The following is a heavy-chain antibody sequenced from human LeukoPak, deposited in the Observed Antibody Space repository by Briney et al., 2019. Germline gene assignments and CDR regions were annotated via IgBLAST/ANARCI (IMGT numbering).Heavy chain of an antibody. D-gene: IGHD6-13*01. Sequence: ASVKVSCKASGYTFTSYDINWVRQAAGQGLEWMGWMNPNSGNTGYAQKFQGRVTMTRDMSTSTVYMELSSLRSEDTAVYYCARVGKAAAGHFDYWGQGTLVTVSS. CDR2: MNPNSGNT. J-gene: IGHJ4*02. V-gene: IGHV1-8*02. CDR3: ARVGKAAAGHFDY. CDR1: GYTFTSYD.